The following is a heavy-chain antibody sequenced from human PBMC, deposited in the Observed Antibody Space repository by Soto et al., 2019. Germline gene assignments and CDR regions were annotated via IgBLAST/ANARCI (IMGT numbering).Heavy chain of an antibody. V-gene: IGHV3-33*01. J-gene: IGHJ4*02. CDR2: IWYDGSNK. D-gene: IGHD2-15*01. CDR1: GFTFSSYG. CDR3: ARDGYCSGGSCYSVPVFDY. Sequence: QVQLVESGGGVVQPGRSLRLSCAASGFTFSSYGMHWVRQAPGKGLEWVAVIWYDGSNKYYADSVKGRFTISRDNSKNTLYLQMNILRAEATAVYYCARDGYCSGGSCYSVPVFDYWGQGTLVTVSS.